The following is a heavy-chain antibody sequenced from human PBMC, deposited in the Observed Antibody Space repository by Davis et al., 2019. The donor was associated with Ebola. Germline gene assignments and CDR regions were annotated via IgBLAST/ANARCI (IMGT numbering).Heavy chain of an antibody. V-gene: IGHV1-46*01. J-gene: IGHJ5*02. Sequence: VSVKVSCKASGYTFTSYYMHWVRQPPGQGLEWMGIINPSGGSTSYAQKFQGRVTMTRDTSTSTVYMELSSLRSEDTAVYYCARDGRYNWNFGWFDPWGQGTLVTVSS. CDR1: GYTFTSYY. D-gene: IGHD1-7*01. CDR2: INPSGGST. CDR3: ARDGRYNWNFGWFDP.